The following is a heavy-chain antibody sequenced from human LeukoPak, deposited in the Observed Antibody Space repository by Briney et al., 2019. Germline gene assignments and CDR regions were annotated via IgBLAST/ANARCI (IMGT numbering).Heavy chain of an antibody. V-gene: IGHV4-59*01. J-gene: IGHJ5*02. CDR1: GGSISSYY. CDR3: ARALGYNSYNWFDP. CDR2: IYYSGST. Sequence: SETLSLTCTVSGGSISSYYRSWIRQPPGKGLEWIGYIYYSGSTNYNPSLKSRVTISVDTSKNQFSLKLSSVTAADTAVYYCARALGYNSYNWFDPWGQGTLVTVSS. D-gene: IGHD1-20*01.